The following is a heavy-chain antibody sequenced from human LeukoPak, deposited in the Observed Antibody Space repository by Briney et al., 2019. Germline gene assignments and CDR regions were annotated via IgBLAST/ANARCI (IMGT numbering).Heavy chain of an antibody. V-gene: IGHV3-33*01. D-gene: IGHD3-22*01. Sequence: PGGSLRLSCAASGFTFSTYVIHWVRQAPGKGLEWVALIWHDGSNKYYGDSVKDRFTISRDNSKNTLYLQMDSLRDEDTAVYYCARVSITMIVVNGIDYWGQGTLVTVSS. J-gene: IGHJ4*02. CDR2: IWHDGSNK. CDR1: GFTFSTYV. CDR3: ARVSITMIVVNGIDY.